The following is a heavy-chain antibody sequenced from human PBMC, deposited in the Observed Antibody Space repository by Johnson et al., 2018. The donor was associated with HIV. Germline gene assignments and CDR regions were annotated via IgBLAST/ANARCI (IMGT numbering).Heavy chain of an antibody. D-gene: IGHD3-22*01. CDR3: ARAYDSSGYYYGGDAFDI. V-gene: IGHV3-30*03. Sequence: LVESGGGVVQPGRSLRLSCVASGFTFSSYGMHWVRQTPGKGLEWVAVISYNGTNTWYADSVKGRFTISRDNSKNTLYLQMNSLRADDTAVYYCARAYDSSGYYYGGDAFDIWGQGTMVTVSS. CDR1: GFTFSSYG. J-gene: IGHJ3*02. CDR2: ISYNGTNT.